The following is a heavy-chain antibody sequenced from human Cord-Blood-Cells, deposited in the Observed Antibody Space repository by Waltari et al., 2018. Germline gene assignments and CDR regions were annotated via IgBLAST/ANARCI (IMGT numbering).Heavy chain of an antibody. CDR2: ISGSGGST. CDR1: GFTFSSHA. Sequence: EVQLLESGGGLVQPGGSLRLSCAASGFTFSSHAMSWVRQAPGKGLEWVSAISGSGGSTYYADSGKGRFTISRDNSKNTLYLQMNSLRAEDTAVYYCAKELRYFDWLLTYFDYWGQGTLVTVSS. CDR3: AKELRYFDWLLTYFDY. V-gene: IGHV3-23*01. J-gene: IGHJ4*02. D-gene: IGHD3-9*01.